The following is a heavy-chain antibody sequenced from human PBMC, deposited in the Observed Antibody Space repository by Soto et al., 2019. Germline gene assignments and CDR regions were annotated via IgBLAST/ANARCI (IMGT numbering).Heavy chain of an antibody. CDR1: GFTFSSYW. D-gene: IGHD6-19*01. CDR2: IKQDGSEK. V-gene: IGHV3-7*01. CDR3: AREDEAVAGFFDY. Sequence: GGSLRLSCAASGFTFSSYWMSWVRQAPGKGLEWVANIKQDGSEKYYVDSVKGRFTISRDNAKNSLYLQMNSLRAEDTAVYYCAREDEAVAGFFDYWGQGTLVTVSS. J-gene: IGHJ4*02.